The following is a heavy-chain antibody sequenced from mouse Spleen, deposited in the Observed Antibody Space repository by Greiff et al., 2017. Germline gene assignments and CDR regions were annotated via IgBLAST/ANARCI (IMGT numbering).Heavy chain of an antibody. D-gene: IGHD2-4*01. CDR2: ISDGGSYT. J-gene: IGHJ3*01. V-gene: IGHV5-4*02. Sequence: DVMLVESGGGLVKPGGSLKLSCAASGFTFSDYYMYWVRQTPEKRLEWVATISDGGSYTYYPDSVKGRFTISRDNAKNNLYLQMSSLKSEDTAMYYCARGTMITTGSFAYWGQGTLVTVSA. CDR3: ARGTMITTGSFAY. CDR1: GFTFSDYY.